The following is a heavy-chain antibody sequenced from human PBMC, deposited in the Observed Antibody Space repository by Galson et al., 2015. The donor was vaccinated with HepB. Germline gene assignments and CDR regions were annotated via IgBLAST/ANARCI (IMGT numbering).Heavy chain of an antibody. D-gene: IGHD6-19*01. CDR1: GVSISSYS. CDR2: VYSTGST. J-gene: IGHJ6*02. Sequence: ETLSLTCNVSGVSISSYSWSWIRQAAGTGLEWIGRVYSTGSTNDNPTLKSRVTMSIDKSKRQVSLRLTSVTAADTAVYYCAREPTIAVAGTYYYYGMDVWGQGTPVTVSS. CDR3: AREPTIAVAGTYYYYGMDV. V-gene: IGHV4-4*07.